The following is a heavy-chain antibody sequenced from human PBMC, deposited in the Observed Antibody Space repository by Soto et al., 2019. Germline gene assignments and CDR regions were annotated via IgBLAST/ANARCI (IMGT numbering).Heavy chain of an antibody. V-gene: IGHV3-15*01. Sequence: EVQRVASGGVLVKPGESLRLSCAGSGLSFSDVKITWVRQLPGKGLEWVGRIQTKTGGGTADYPAAVRGRFTISRDDSKNTLYLQLNSLKTEDTAVYYCATDYGWAFQIWGQGTTVTVSS. CDR1: GLSFSDVK. J-gene: IGHJ3*02. CDR3: ATDYGWAFQI. CDR2: IQTKTGGGTA. D-gene: IGHD4-17*01.